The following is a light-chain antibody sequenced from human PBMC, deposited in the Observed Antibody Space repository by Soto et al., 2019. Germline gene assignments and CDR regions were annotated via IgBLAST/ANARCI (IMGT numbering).Light chain of an antibody. V-gene: IGLV2-11*01. CDR3: CSYVGSYTSYV. Sequence: QSALTQPRSVSGSPGQSVTISCTGTSSDVGTYNFVSWYQQHPGKAPKFMIYDVTKRPSGVPDRFSGSKSGNTASLTISGLQAEDEADYYCCSYVGSYTSYVFGTGTKLTVI. CDR1: SSDVGTYNF. J-gene: IGLJ1*01. CDR2: DVT.